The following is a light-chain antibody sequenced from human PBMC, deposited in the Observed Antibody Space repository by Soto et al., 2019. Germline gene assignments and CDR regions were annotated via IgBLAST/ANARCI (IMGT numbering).Light chain of an antibody. Sequence: QSALTQPASVSGSPGQSITISCTGISADVSSSNFVSWYQHRPGKAPRLILYDVSHRPSGVSNRFSGSKAGDTASLTISGPQLEDEADYYCTSYRRGPLYVFGTGTKVTVL. CDR1: SADVSSSNF. J-gene: IGLJ1*01. CDR3: TSYRRGPLYV. CDR2: DVS. V-gene: IGLV2-14*03.